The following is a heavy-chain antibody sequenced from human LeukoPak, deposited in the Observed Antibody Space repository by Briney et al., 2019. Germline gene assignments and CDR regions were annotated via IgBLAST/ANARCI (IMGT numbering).Heavy chain of an antibody. V-gene: IGHV4-59*01. CDR3: APPPYYYEANGYSVA. Sequence: KPSETLSLTCTVSGGSISSYYWSWIRQPPGKGLEWIGYIYYSGSTNYNPSLKSRVTISVDTSKNQFSLKLSSVTAADTAVYYCAPPPYYYEANGYSVAWGQGTLVTVSS. D-gene: IGHD3-22*01. CDR2: IYYSGST. J-gene: IGHJ5*02. CDR1: GGSISSYY.